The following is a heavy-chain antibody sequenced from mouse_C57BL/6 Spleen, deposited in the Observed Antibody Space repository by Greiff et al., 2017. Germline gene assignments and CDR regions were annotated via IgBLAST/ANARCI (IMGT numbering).Heavy chain of an antibody. J-gene: IGHJ3*01. D-gene: IGHD1-1*01. CDR1: GFNIKDYY. CDR2: IDPEDGDT. V-gene: IGHV14-1*01. CDR3: TLFITTVPDPEPFAY. Sequence: EVQLQQSGAELVRPGASVKLSCTASGFNIKDYYMHWVKQRPEQGLEWIGRIDPEDGDTEYAPKFQGKATMTADTSSNTAYLQLSSLTSEDTAVYYCTLFITTVPDPEPFAYWGQGTLVTVSA.